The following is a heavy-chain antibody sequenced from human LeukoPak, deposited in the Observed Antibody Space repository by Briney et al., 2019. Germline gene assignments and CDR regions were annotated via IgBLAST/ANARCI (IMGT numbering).Heavy chain of an antibody. V-gene: IGHV3-15*01. J-gene: IGHJ6*03. D-gene: IGHD4-11*01. Sequence: GGSLRLSCAAAGFVFENAWMTWVRQAPGRGLEWVGRIKNKNDGDTAEYNGPVKGRFTISRDDSKNTLYLQMNSLKIEDTGVYYCAKEYYSNSPDYYYYYMDVWGKGTTVTVSS. CDR2: IKNKNDGDTA. CDR1: GFVFENAW. CDR3: AKEYYSNSPDYYYYYMDV.